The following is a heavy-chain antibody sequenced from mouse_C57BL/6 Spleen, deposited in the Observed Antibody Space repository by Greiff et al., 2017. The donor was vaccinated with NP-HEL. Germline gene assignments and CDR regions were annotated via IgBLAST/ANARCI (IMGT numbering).Heavy chain of an antibody. D-gene: IGHD1-1*01. V-gene: IGHV1-55*01. J-gene: IGHJ2*01. CDR2: IYPGSGST. Sequence: QVQLQQPGAELVKPGASVKMSCKASGYTFTSYWITWVKQRPGQGLEWIGDIYPGSGSTNYNEKLKSKATLTVDTSSSTAYMQLSSLTSEDSAVYYCAVAYGSRRYFDYWGQGTTLTVSS. CDR1: GYTFTSYW. CDR3: AVAYGSRRYFDY.